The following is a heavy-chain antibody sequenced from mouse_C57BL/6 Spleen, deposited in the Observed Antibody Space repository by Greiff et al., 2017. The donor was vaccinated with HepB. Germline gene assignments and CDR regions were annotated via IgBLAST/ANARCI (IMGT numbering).Heavy chain of an antibody. Sequence: EVQLQQSGAELVRPGASVKLSCTASGFNIKDYYMHWVKQRPEQGLEWIGRIDPEDGDTESAPNFQGKATMTADTSSNTAYLQLSSLTSEDTAVYYCTTWSPHYYGSRRAWLAYWGQGTLVTVSA. CDR2: IDPEDGDT. V-gene: IGHV14-1*01. D-gene: IGHD1-1*01. CDR3: TTWSPHYYGSRRAWLAY. J-gene: IGHJ3*01. CDR1: GFNIKDYY.